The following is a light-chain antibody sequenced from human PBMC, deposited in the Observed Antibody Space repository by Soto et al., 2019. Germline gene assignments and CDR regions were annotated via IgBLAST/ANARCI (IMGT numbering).Light chain of an antibody. CDR1: QGLAPY. V-gene: IGKV1-27*01. CDR3: QKYNSAPLT. CDR2: ATS. Sequence: DVKMTQSPSSLSAFEGNRVTITCRASQGLAPYLAWFQQKPGKVPKLLIYATSTLQSGVPSRFSGSGSGTDFTLTINSLQPEDVGTYYCQKYNSAPLTFGGGTKVEIK. J-gene: IGKJ4*01.